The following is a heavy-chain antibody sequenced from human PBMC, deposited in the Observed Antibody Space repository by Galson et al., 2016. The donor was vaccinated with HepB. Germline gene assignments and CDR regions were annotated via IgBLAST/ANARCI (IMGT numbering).Heavy chain of an antibody. J-gene: IGHJ4*02. D-gene: IGHD1-26*01. CDR3: ATGSSWELLDDY. Sequence: SLRLSCAASGFTFAHRGMKWVRQAPGKGLEWVGRIRRKTDGGTTDYAAPVQGRFTIPRDDSKNTLYVQMESLKTEDTAVYYGATGSSWELLDDYWGQGTLVTVSS. V-gene: IGHV3-15*07. CDR1: GFTFAHRG. CDR2: IRRKTDGGTT.